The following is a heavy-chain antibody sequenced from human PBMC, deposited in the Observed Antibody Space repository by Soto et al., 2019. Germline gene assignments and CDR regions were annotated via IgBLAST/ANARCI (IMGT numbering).Heavy chain of an antibody. Sequence: ASVKVSCKASGYTFIYYFMHWVRQAPGQGLEWMGIINPSGGSTTYAQNFQGRVTMTRDTSTSTVYMELSSLTSEDTAVYYCARGVAYESHFDYWGQGALVTVSS. CDR1: GYTFIYYF. D-gene: IGHD5-12*01. J-gene: IGHJ4*02. V-gene: IGHV1-46*03. CDR2: INPSGGST. CDR3: ARGVAYESHFDY.